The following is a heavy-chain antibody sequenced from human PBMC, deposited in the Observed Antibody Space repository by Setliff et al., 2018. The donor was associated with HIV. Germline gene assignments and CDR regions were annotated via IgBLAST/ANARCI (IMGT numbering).Heavy chain of an antibody. D-gene: IGHD6-19*01. CDR1: GGSISSHY. Sequence: TSETLSLTCTVSGGSISSHYWSWIRQPPGKGLEWIGSIYYSGSTNYNPSLKSRVTISVDTSKNQFSLKLSSVTAADTAVYYCARAWGSGWYGTTGWFDPWGQGTLVTVSS. V-gene: IGHV4-59*11. J-gene: IGHJ5*02. CDR3: ARAWGSGWYGTTGWFDP. CDR2: IYYSGST.